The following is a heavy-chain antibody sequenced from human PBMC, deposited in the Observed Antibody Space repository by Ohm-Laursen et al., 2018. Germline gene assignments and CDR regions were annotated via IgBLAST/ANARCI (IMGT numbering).Heavy chain of an antibody. CDR1: GFTVTSYY. CDR2: IYSGGNT. V-gene: IGHV3-66*01. Sequence: SLRLSCSASGFTVTSYYMSWVRQAPGKGLEWVSVIYSGGNTYYTDSVKGRFTISRDNSRNTLWLQMNSLRAEDTAVYYCARDRHRSAFDIWGQGTMVTVSS. J-gene: IGHJ3*02. CDR3: ARDRHRSAFDI.